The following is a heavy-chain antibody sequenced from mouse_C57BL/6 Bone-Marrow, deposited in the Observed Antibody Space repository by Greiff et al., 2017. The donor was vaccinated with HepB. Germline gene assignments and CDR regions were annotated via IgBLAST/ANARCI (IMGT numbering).Heavy chain of an antibody. J-gene: IGHJ2*01. D-gene: IGHD2-5*01. CDR3: GRGGYSNFDY. CDR1: GYTFTSYW. CDR2: INPSSGYT. Sequence: QVQLQQSGAELAKPGASVKLSCKASGYTFTSYWMHWVKQRPGQGLEWIGYINPSSGYTKYNQKFKDKATFTANKSYSTAYMQLSSLTYEDSAVYYSGRGGYSNFDYWGQGTTLTVSS. V-gene: IGHV1-7*01.